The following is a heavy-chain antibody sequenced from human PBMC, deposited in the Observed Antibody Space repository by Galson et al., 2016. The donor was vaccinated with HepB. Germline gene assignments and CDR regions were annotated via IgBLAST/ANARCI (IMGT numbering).Heavy chain of an antibody. CDR3: ARLGANPSCLGGSCYRWFDS. Sequence: SLRLSCAASGFSFSLYAMHWVRQAPGKGLEWVSVLYRGGYTHYADSVKGRFTISRDNSKNTLYLQMNSLRADDTAVYYCARLGANPSCLGGSCYRWFDSWGQGIMVIVSS. CDR2: LYRGGYT. CDR1: GFSFSLYA. V-gene: IGHV3-53*01. J-gene: IGHJ5*01. D-gene: IGHD2-15*01.